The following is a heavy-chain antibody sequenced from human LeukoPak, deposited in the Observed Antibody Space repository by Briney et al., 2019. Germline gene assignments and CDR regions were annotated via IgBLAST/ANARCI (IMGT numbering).Heavy chain of an antibody. D-gene: IGHD5-12*01. CDR3: AREGLNSGSLKGYDY. CDR1: GFTVSSSY. V-gene: IGHV3-53*01. Sequence: GGSLRLSCAASGFTVSSSYISWVRQAPGKGLECVSVIYSGGTTYYADSVKGRFTISISNSKNTLYLQMNSLRAEDTAVYYCAREGLNSGSLKGYDYWGQGTLVTVSP. CDR2: IYSGGTT. J-gene: IGHJ4*02.